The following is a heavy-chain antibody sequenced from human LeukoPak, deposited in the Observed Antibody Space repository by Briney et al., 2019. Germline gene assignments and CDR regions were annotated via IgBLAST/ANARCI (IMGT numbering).Heavy chain of an antibody. J-gene: IGHJ6*02. CDR2: ISGSGGST. Sequence: GGSLRLSCAASGFTFSSYAMSWVRQAPGKGLEWVSLISGSGGSTYYADSVKGRFTISRDNSKNTLYLQMNSLRVEDTAGYYCAKSPVPYCSGGSCYGMDVWGQGTTVTVSS. CDR1: GFTFSSYA. CDR3: AKSPVPYCSGGSCYGMDV. D-gene: IGHD2-15*01. V-gene: IGHV3-23*01.